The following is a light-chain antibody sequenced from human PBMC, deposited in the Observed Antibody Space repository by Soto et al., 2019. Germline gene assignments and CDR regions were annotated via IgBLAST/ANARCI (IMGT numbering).Light chain of an antibody. Sequence: QSVLTQPASVSGSPGQSITISCSGTSSDVGNYNLVSWYQQFPGKAPKLMIYEDIKRPSGVSNRFSGSKSGNTASLTISGLQAEDEADYYCWSYAGGSTYVVFGGGTKVTVL. CDR1: SSDVGNYNL. J-gene: IGLJ2*01. V-gene: IGLV2-23*01. CDR3: WSYAGGSTYVV. CDR2: EDI.